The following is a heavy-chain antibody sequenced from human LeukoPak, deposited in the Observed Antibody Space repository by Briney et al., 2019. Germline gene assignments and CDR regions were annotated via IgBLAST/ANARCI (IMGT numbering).Heavy chain of an antibody. CDR3: ARVHYYGMDV. CDR1: GVSVRSLN. J-gene: IGHJ6*02. Sequence: GVSLILPWSDSGVSVRSLNMSWVRHTTGKGLEWVSSISTSSSYIYYADSVNGRFTISRDNAKNSLYLQMNSLRAEDTAVYYCARVHYYGMDVWGQGTTVTASS. V-gene: IGHV3-21*01. CDR2: ISTSSSYI.